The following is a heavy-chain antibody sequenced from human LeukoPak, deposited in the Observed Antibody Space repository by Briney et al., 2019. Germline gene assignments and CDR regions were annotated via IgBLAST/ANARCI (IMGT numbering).Heavy chain of an antibody. CDR3: ARDGLGYYDSSGLDY. CDR1: GYTFTSYG. J-gene: IGHJ4*02. V-gene: IGHV1-18*01. CDR2: INTYNDKT. Sequence: ASVKVSCKASGYTFTSYGITWERRAPGQGLEWMGWINTYNDKTNYPQKFQGRVTMTADTSTSTAYMELRSLRSDDTAVYFCARDGLGYYDSSGLDYWGQGTLVTVSS. D-gene: IGHD3-22*01.